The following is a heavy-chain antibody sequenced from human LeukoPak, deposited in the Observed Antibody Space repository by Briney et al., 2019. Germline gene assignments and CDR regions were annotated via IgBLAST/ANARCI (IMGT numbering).Heavy chain of an antibody. CDR1: GFTFSNAW. Sequence: GGSLRLSCAASGFTFSNAWMSWVRQAPGKGLEWVGRIKSKTDGGTTDYAAPVKGRFTISRDDSKNTLYLQMNSLKTEDTAVYYCARPLTIFGVVIPWVPWYMDVWGKGTTVTVSS. J-gene: IGHJ6*03. V-gene: IGHV3-15*01. CDR3: ARPLTIFGVVIPWVPWYMDV. CDR2: IKSKTDGGTT. D-gene: IGHD3-3*01.